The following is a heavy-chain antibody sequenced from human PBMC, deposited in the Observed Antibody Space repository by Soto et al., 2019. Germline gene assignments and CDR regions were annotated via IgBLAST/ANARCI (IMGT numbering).Heavy chain of an antibody. Sequence: QVQLVESGGGVVQPGTSLRVSCVGSGFTFRSYVIHWVRQPPGKGLEWVALTSYDGSDKYYGDSVRGRFTISRDNSRNTVDLQMDSLRLEDTALYYCARWGTKGGLDVWGQGTLVSVSS. J-gene: IGHJ1*01. D-gene: IGHD3-16*01. CDR1: GFTFRSYV. V-gene: IGHV3-30*19. CDR3: ARWGTKGGLDV. CDR2: TSYDGSDK.